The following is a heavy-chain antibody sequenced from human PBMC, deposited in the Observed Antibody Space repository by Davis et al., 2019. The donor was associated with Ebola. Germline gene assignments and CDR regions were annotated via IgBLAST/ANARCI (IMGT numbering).Heavy chain of an antibody. V-gene: IGHV1-18*04. CDR1: GYTFTSYG. J-gene: IGHJ6*02. CDR3: ARGNVEMATIFYYYYYGMDV. CDR2: ISAYNGNT. Sequence: ASVKVSCKASGYTFTSYGISWVRQAPGQGLEWMGWISAYNGNTNYAQKFQGRVTMTRNTSISTAYMELSSLRSEDTAVYYCARGNVEMATIFYYYYYGMDVWGQGTTVTVSS. D-gene: IGHD5-24*01.